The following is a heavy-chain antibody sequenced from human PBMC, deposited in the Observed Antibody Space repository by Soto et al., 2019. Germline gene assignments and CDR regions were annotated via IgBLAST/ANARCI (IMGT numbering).Heavy chain of an antibody. CDR1: GFDFTYYA. D-gene: IGHD1-26*01. CDR3: AKDEGVGGTLGLFDY. Sequence: QVQLVESGGGAVQPGESLRLSCVASGFDFTYYAMHWVRQAPGKGLESVAVMSSDGSKIHHTDSVKGRFTISRDNSKNTLYLPMNSLRKEDTAVYFCAKDEGVGGTLGLFDYVGQGTLVSVSS. J-gene: IGHJ4*02. V-gene: IGHV3-30*18. CDR2: MSSDGSKI.